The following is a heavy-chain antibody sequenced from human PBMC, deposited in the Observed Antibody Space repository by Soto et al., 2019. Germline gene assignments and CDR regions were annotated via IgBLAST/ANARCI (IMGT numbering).Heavy chain of an antibody. V-gene: IGHV4-34*01. D-gene: IGHD4-17*01. CDR3: EALRPYFQH. J-gene: IGHJ1*01. Sequence: QVQLQQWGAGLLKPSETLSLTCAVYGGSFSGYYWSWIRQPPGKGLEWIGEINHSGSTNYNPSLKSRVTLSVDTSKIHVSLKVSSVTAADTAVYDYEALRPYFQHWGQGTLVTVGS. CDR2: INHSGST. CDR1: GGSFSGYY.